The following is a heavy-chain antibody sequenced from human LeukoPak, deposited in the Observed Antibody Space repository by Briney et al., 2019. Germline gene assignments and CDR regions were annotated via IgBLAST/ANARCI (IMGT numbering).Heavy chain of an antibody. CDR2: IKQDGGET. Sequence: GGSLRLSCAASGFTFRSYWMSWVRRAPGKGLEWVANIKQDGGETYYVDSVKGRFTISRDNAKNSLFLQMSSLRAEDTAVYYCARQEGYSSTWASYYFDYWGQGTLVTVSS. D-gene: IGHD6-13*01. J-gene: IGHJ4*02. CDR1: GFTFRSYW. CDR3: ARQEGYSSTWASYYFDY. V-gene: IGHV3-7*01.